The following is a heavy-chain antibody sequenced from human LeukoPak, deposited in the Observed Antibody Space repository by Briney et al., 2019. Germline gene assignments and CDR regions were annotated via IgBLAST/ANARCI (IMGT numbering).Heavy chain of an antibody. J-gene: IGHJ1*01. V-gene: IGHV4-34*01. D-gene: IGHD2-15*01. Sequence: SETLSLTCAVYGGSFSGYYWSWLRQPPGKGLEWVGEINDSGSTNYNLSLKSRVTISVDSSKNQFSLKLSSVTAAGTAVYYCASSQQELGYCSGGSCPRYFQHWGQGTLVTVSS. CDR2: INDSGST. CDR1: GGSFSGYY. CDR3: ASSQQELGYCSGGSCPRYFQH.